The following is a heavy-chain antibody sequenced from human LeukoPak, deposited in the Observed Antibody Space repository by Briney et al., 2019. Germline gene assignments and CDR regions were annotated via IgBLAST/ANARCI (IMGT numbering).Heavy chain of an antibody. CDR3: AELGITMIGGV. V-gene: IGHV3-21*01. D-gene: IGHD3-10*02. CDR2: ISSSSSYI. Sequence: GGSLRLSCAASGFTFNRHSMHWVRQAPGKGLEWVSSISSSSSYIYYADSVKGRFTISRDNAKNSLYLQMNSLRAEDTAVYYCAELGITMIGGVWGKGTTVTVSS. CDR1: GFTFNRHS. J-gene: IGHJ6*04.